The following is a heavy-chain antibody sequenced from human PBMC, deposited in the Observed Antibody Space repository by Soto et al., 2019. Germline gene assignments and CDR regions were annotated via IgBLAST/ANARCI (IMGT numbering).Heavy chain of an antibody. CDR1: GGSFSNYY. V-gene: IGHV4-34*01. J-gene: IGHJ4*02. D-gene: IGHD6-13*01. CDR2: INQSGIT. CDR3: ARGNGIASRQADY. Sequence: PSETLSLTCAVYGGSFSNYYWSWIRQPPGKGLEWIGEINQSGITNYNPSLKSRVTISEDASKSQFSLKLSSVTAADTAVYYCARGNGIASRQADYWGQGTLVTVSS.